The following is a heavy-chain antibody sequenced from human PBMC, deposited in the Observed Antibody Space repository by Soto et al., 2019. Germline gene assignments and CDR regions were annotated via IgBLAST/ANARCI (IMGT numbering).Heavy chain of an antibody. J-gene: IGHJ6*02. CDR3: VGSSSTYYYYYYGMDV. CDR1: GGTFSSYA. D-gene: IGHD6-6*01. V-gene: IGHV1-69*06. Sequence: LVKVSCKASGGTFSSYAISWVRQAPGQGLEWMGGVIPIFGTANYAQKFQGRVTITADKSTSTAYMELSSLRSEDTAVYYCVGSSSTYYYYYYGMDVWGQGTTVTVSS. CDR2: VIPIFGTA.